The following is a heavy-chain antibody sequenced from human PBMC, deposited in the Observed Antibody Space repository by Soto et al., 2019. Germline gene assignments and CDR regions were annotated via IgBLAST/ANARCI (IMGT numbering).Heavy chain of an antibody. V-gene: IGHV1-2*02. D-gene: IGHD6-13*01. CDR1: GSTFTGYY. CDR3: ARDWAPYSSPAIGLFHGMDV. J-gene: IGHJ6*02. Sequence: GASVKVSCKASGSTFTGYYMHWVRQAPGQGLEWMGWINPNSGGTNYAQKFQGRVTMTRDTSISTAYMELSRLRSDDTAVYYCARDWAPYSSPAIGLFHGMDVWAQGTTVTVSS. CDR2: INPNSGGT.